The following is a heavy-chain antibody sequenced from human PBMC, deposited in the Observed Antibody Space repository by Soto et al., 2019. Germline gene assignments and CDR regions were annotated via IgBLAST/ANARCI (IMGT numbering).Heavy chain of an antibody. CDR3: ARDVGGYFDY. J-gene: IGHJ4*02. CDR2: ISGSGSST. V-gene: IGHV3-23*01. CDR1: GFTFNNYA. Sequence: PGGSLRLSCEASGFTFNNYAMTWVRQTPGKGLQWVSTISGSGSSTFYADSVRGRFTISRDNAKNSLYLQMNSLRAEDTAVYYCARDVGGYFDYWGQGTLVTVSS.